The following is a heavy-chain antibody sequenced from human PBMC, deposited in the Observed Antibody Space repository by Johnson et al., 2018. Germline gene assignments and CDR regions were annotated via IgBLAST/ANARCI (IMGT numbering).Heavy chain of an antibody. D-gene: IGHD3-10*01. V-gene: IGHV3-21*01. CDR3: GRDGEGYYYYYGMDV. Sequence: VQLVESGGGLVKPGGSLRLSCAASGFTFSSYSMNWVRQAPGKGLEWVSSISSSSSYIYYADSAQGRFTISRDNAKNSLYRQMNSMRAEDTAVDYWGRDGEGYYYYYGMDVWGQGTTVTVSS. J-gene: IGHJ6*02. CDR2: ISSSSSYI. CDR1: GFTFSSYS.